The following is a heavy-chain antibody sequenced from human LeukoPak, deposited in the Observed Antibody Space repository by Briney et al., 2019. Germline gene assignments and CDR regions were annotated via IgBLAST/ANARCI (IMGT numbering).Heavy chain of an antibody. D-gene: IGHD3-10*01. CDR1: GASMTTSY. J-gene: IGHJ4*02. Sequence: SETLSLTCSVSGASMTTSYWSWVRHPPGKGLEVIGYIYYAGDTNHNPSLRSRVTFSLDTSKNQISLELRSVTAADTAVYYCVRTVRVFDYWGQGILVTVSS. V-gene: IGHV4-59*13. CDR2: IYYAGDT. CDR3: VRTVRVFDY.